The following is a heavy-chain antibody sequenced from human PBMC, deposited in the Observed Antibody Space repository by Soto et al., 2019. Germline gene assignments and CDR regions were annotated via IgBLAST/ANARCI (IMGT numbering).Heavy chain of an antibody. CDR1: GFTFSSYG. CDR2: IGYDGSNK. V-gene: IGHV3-33*01. Sequence: GGSLRLSCAASGFTFSSYGMHWVRQAPGKGLEWVAVIGYDGSNKYYVDSVKGRLTISRDNSKNTLYLQMNSLRAEDTAVYYCAREGSSSWYVGAYYYYGMDVWGQGTTVTVSS. J-gene: IGHJ6*02. CDR3: AREGSSSWYVGAYYYYGMDV. D-gene: IGHD6-13*01.